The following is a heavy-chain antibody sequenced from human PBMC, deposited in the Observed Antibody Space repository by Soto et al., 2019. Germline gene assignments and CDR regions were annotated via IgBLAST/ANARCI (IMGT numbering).Heavy chain of an antibody. CDR2: IIPVFGTP. D-gene: IGHD2-2*01. V-gene: IGHV1-69*12. CDR1: GGTFTNYA. Sequence: QVQLVQSGAEVKKPGSSLKVSCKASGGTFTNYAFSWVRQAPGQGLEWMGGIIPVFGTPDYAQKFQGRVTITADESTRTASMELSSLRSDDTAVYYCARERSVGYCITTTCPKPFYYYAMDVWGQGTTVPVSS. J-gene: IGHJ6*02. CDR3: ARERSVGYCITTTCPKPFYYYAMDV.